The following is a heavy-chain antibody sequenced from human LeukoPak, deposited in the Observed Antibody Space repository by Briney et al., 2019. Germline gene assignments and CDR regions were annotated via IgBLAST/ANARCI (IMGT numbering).Heavy chain of an antibody. CDR2: FSGSGGRT. CDR1: GFTFSYYG. V-gene: IGHV3-23*01. J-gene: IGHJ4*02. CDR3: AGDRRYSYGFDY. D-gene: IGHD5-18*01. Sequence: PGGSLRLSCAASGFTFSYYGMSWVRQAPGKGLEWVSAFSGSGGRTYYADSVKGRFTISRDNSKNTLYLQMNRLRAEDAAVYYCAGDRRYSYGFDYWGQGTLVTVSS.